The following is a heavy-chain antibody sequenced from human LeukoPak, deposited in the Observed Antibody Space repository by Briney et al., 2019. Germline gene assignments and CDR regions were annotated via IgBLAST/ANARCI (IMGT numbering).Heavy chain of an antibody. CDR2: IYYSGST. CDR3: ARGSGTYREMDV. D-gene: IGHD3-10*01. CDR1: GGSISSSSYC. Sequence: SETLSLTCTVSGGSISSSSYCWSWIRQPPGKGLEWIGYIYYSGSTNYNPSLKSRVTISVDTSKNQFSLKLSSVTAVDTAVYYCARGSGTYREMDVWGKGTTVTVSS. V-gene: IGHV4-61*01. J-gene: IGHJ6*04.